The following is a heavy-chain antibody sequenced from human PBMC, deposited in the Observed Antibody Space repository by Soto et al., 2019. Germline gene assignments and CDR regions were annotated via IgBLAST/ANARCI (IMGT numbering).Heavy chain of an antibody. D-gene: IGHD1-26*01. CDR1: GYTFTDHY. J-gene: IGHJ3*02. CDR2: IKPSGSSP. Sequence: ASVKVCCKASGYTFTDHYMHWVRQAPGQGPEWMGIIKPSGSSPSYAQKFQGIVTLTSDTSTSTMYMELKRLRSDDMAVYYCARDPISGSQLKGAFAIWGQGTLVTVSS. V-gene: IGHV1-46*01. CDR3: ARDPISGSQLKGAFAI.